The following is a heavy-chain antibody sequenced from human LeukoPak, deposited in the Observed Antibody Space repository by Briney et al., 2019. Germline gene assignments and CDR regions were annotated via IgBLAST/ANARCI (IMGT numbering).Heavy chain of an antibody. CDR2: INHSGST. CDR1: GGSFSGYY. D-gene: IGHD5-18*01. J-gene: IGHJ4*02. V-gene: IGHV4-34*01. Sequence: SETLSLTCAVYGGSFSGYYWSWIRQPQGKGLEWIGEINHSGSTNYNPSLKSRVTISVDTSKNQFSLKLSSVTAADTAVYYCASWTAMAQDWGQGTLVTVSS. CDR3: ASWTAMAQD.